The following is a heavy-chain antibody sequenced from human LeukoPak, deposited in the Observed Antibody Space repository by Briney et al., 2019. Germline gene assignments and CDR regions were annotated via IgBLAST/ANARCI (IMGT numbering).Heavy chain of an antibody. CDR2: IYHSGST. V-gene: IGHV4-39*01. D-gene: IGHD6-13*01. CDR1: GGSISSSSYY. CDR3: ARLGVRIAAAGED. Sequence: SETLSLTCTVSGGSISSSSYYWGWIRQPPGKGLEWIGSIYHSGSTYYNPSLKSRVTISVDTSKNQFSLKLSSVTAADTAVYYCARLGVRIAAAGEDWGQGTLVTVSS. J-gene: IGHJ4*02.